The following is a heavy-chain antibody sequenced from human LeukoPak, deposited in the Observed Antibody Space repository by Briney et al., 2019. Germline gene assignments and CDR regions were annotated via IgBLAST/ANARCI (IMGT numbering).Heavy chain of an antibody. D-gene: IGHD2-15*01. V-gene: IGHV1-2*02. CDR2: LNPNSGGT. CDR1: GYTFTGYY. Sequence: ASVKVSCKASGYTFTGYYMHWVRQARGQGLEWMRWLNPNSGGTNYAQKFQGRVAMTRDTSISTAYMELSRLRSDDTAVYYCARDRRKVVAATPFYMDVWGKGTTVTVSS. CDR3: ARDRRKVVAATPFYMDV. J-gene: IGHJ6*03.